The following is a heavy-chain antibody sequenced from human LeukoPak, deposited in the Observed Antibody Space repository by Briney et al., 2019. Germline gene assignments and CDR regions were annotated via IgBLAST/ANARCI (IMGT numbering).Heavy chain of an antibody. CDR1: GYTLTELS. CDR3: ATTGLFTTGAGSCYDG. D-gene: IGHD3-10*01. J-gene: IGHJ4*02. V-gene: IGHV1-24*01. Sequence: ASVKVSCKVSGYTLTELSMHWVRQAPGKGLEWMGGFDPEDGETIYAQKFQGRVTMTEDTSTDTAYMELSSLRSEDTAVYYCATTGLFTTGAGSCYDGWGQGTLVTVSS. CDR2: FDPEDGET.